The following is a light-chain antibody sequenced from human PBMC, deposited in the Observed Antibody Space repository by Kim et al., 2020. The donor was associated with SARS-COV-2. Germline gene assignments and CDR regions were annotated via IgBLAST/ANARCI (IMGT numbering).Light chain of an antibody. V-gene: IGKV3-15*01. Sequence: EIVMTQSPATLSVSPGERATLSCRASQSISSNLAWYQQKAGQAPRLLIYDASTRATVIPARFIGRGSGTEFTLTISSLQSQDFSVYYCQRYKNCPPITVCHGKRRGIK. CDR3: QRYKNCPPIT. CDR1: QSISSN. J-gene: IGKJ5*01. CDR2: DAS.